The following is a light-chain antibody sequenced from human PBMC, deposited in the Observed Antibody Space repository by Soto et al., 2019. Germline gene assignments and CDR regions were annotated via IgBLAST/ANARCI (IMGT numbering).Light chain of an antibody. CDR3: LQDYNYPRT. Sequence: AIQIPQSPSSLCASVGDTVTLTWRASQGIRNDLGWYQERPGKAPNLLIYAASSLPSGVPSRFSGSRSGTDFTLSVSSLQPEDFSTYYGLQDYNYPRTFGQGTKVDI. V-gene: IGKV1-6*01. CDR1: QGIRND. J-gene: IGKJ1*01. CDR2: AAS.